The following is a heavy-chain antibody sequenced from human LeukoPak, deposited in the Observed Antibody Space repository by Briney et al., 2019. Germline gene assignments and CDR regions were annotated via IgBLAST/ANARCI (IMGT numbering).Heavy chain of an antibody. CDR3: AKDNPVLEY. CDR1: GFSFSTFG. J-gene: IGHJ4*02. V-gene: IGHV3-30*18. Sequence: GGSLRLSCATSGFSFSTFGMHWVRQTPGKGLEWVSHISKDESNKYYADSVKGRFTISRDTPKNTLLLQMNSLRVEDTAIYYCAKDNPVLEYWGQGTLVTVSS. CDR2: ISKDESNK.